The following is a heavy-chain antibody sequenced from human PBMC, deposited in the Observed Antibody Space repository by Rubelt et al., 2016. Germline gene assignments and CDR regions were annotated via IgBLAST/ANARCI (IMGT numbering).Heavy chain of an antibody. J-gene: IGHJ6*02. CDR1: GFTFSNYV. CDR2: ISQSGSNS. V-gene: IGHV3-23*04. Sequence: EVQLVESGGGFVQPGGSLRLSCVASGFTFSNYVVNWVRQAPGKGLEWVSAISQSGSNSYYADSVKGRFTISRDNSKNTHYLQMNSLRGEATAVYYCTRDSSATNYYYGMDVSGQGTAVTVSS. D-gene: IGHD1-14*01. CDR3: TRDSSATNYYYGMDV.